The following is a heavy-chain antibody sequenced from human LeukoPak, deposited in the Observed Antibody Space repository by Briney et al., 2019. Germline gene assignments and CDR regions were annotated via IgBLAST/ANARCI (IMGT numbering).Heavy chain of an antibody. Sequence: PGGSLRLSCAASGFTFSNYWMSWVRQAPGKGLEWLANINQDGSEMYYVDSVKGRFTISRDNGKNSLYLQINSLRADDTAVYYCARDQGSMIVVRPTNWYFHFWGRGTLVTVSS. V-gene: IGHV3-7*01. CDR1: GFTFSNYW. CDR3: ARDQGSMIVVRPTNWYFHF. D-gene: IGHD3-22*01. J-gene: IGHJ2*01. CDR2: INQDGSEM.